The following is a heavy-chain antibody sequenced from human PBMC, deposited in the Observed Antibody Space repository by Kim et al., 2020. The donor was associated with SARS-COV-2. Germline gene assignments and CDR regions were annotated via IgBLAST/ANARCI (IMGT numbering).Heavy chain of an antibody. V-gene: IGHV3-33*01. CDR1: GFTFSSYG. J-gene: IGHJ4*02. CDR3: ARDPLKRGAAGFDY. Sequence: GGSLRLSCAASGFTFSSYGMHWVRQAPGKGLEWVAVIWYDGSNKYYADSVKGRFTISRDNSKNTLYLQMNSLRAEDTAVYYCARDPLKRGAAGFDYWGQGTLVTVSS. CDR2: IWYDGSNK. D-gene: IGHD1-26*01.